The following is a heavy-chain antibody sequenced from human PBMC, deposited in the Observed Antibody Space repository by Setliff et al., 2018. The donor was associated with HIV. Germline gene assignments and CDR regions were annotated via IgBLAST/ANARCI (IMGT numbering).Heavy chain of an antibody. Sequence: GGSLRLSCAASGFTFSSYGMHWVRQAPGKGLEYVSAISNNGGITYYGDSVKGRFTISRDNSKNTLYLQMNSLRVEDAAVYYCARVFWYGLPQIYYYMDVWGKGTTVTVSS. CDR1: GFTFSSYG. CDR2: ISNNGGIT. V-gene: IGHV3-64*02. D-gene: IGHD2-8*02. CDR3: ARVFWYGLPQIYYYMDV. J-gene: IGHJ6*03.